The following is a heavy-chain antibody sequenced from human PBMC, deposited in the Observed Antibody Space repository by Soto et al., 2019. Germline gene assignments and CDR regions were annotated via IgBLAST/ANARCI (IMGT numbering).Heavy chain of an antibody. D-gene: IGHD3-22*01. CDR2: IWFDGSNK. CDR3: ARDRKYYDSSGYYPVD. CDR1: GFTFSSYG. V-gene: IGHV3-33*01. Sequence: GGSLRLSCAASGFTFSSYGMHWVRQAPGKGLEGVAVIWFDGSNKYYADSVKGRFTISRDNSKNTLYLQMNSLRAEDTAVYYCARDRKYYDSSGYYPVDWGQGTLVTVS. J-gene: IGHJ4*02.